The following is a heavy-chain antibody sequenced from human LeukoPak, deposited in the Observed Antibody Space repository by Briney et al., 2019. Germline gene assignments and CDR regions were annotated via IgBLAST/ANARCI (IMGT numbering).Heavy chain of an antibody. D-gene: IGHD3-16*01. V-gene: IGHV3-7*01. CDR2: IKQDGSEK. J-gene: IGHJ5*02. Sequence: GGSLRLSCAASGSTISDYWMTWVRQAPGKGLEWVANIKQDGSEKTYVDSVKGRFTISRDNAKNSIFLQMNSLRVEDMAMYYCVRDGGTDWYDPWGQGTLVSVSS. CDR3: VRDGGTDWYDP. CDR1: GSTISDYW.